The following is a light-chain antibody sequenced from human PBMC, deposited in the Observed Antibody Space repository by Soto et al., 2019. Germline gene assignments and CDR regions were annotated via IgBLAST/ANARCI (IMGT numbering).Light chain of an antibody. V-gene: IGKV3D-15*01. CDR1: QSAGNF. CDR2: YIS. J-gene: IGKJ5*01. CDR3: QQHNQWPIT. Sequence: RGITITPATPSVSPGETASPSRRASQSAGNFLAWYQQKPGQAPRLLIYYISTRATGIPARFSGSGSGTEFTLTINSLQSEDSAVYYCQQHNQWPITFGQGTRLEI.